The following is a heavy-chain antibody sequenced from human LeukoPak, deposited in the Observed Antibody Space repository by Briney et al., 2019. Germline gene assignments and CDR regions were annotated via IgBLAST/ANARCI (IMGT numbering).Heavy chain of an antibody. Sequence: PSETLSLTCAFAGGPFSGYFWSWIRQSSGKGLEWSGEIHNSGTTNYNPSLNSRVTISEDTSKNQFYLNLSSVTAADTAVYYCARRYYYNLGSFPFDFWGQGTLVTVSS. CDR1: GGPFSGYF. V-gene: IGHV4-34*01. D-gene: IGHD3-10*01. CDR3: ARRYYYNLGSFPFDF. J-gene: IGHJ4*02. CDR2: IHNSGTT.